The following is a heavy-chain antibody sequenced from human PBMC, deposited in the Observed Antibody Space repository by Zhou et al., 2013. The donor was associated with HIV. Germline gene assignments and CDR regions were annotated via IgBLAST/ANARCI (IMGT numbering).Heavy chain of an antibody. Sequence: QVQLVQSGAEVKKPGSSVKVSCKASGGTFSSYAISWVRQAPGQGLEWMGGIIPIFGTANYAQKFQGRVTITTDESTSTAYMELSSLRSEDTAVYYCASFPVGSSSGRSYYYYMDVWGKGTTVTVSS. CDR1: GGTFSSYA. J-gene: IGHJ6*03. CDR2: IIPIFGTA. V-gene: IGHV1-69*05. D-gene: IGHD6-6*01. CDR3: ASFPVGSSSGRSYYYYMDV.